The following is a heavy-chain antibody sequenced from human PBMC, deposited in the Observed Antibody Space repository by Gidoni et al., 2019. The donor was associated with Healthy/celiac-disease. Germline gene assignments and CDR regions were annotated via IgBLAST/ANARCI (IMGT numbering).Heavy chain of an antibody. J-gene: IGHJ5*02. D-gene: IGHD7-27*01. V-gene: IGHV1-3*01. CDR2: INAGNGNT. CDR3: ASNANWGLGWFDP. Sequence: QVQLVQSGAEVKKPGASVKVSCKASGYTFTSDAMHWVRQAPGQRLEWMGWINAGNGNTKYSQKFQGRVTITRDTSASTAYMELSSLRSEDTAVYYCASNANWGLGWFDPWGQGTLVTVSS. CDR1: GYTFTSDA.